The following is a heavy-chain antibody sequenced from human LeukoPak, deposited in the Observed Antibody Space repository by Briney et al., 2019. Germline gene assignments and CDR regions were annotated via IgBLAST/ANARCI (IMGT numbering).Heavy chain of an antibody. V-gene: IGHV1-2*02. CDR2: INPNSGGT. CDR3: ASIQLWDQTYPKGGDY. Sequence: GGSLRLSCAASGYTFTGYYMHWVRQAPGQGLEWMGWINPNSGGTNYAQKFQGRVTMTRDTSISTAYMELSRLRSDDTAVYYCASIQLWDQTYPKGGDYWGQGTLVTVSS. D-gene: IGHD5-18*01. J-gene: IGHJ4*02. CDR1: GYTFTGYY.